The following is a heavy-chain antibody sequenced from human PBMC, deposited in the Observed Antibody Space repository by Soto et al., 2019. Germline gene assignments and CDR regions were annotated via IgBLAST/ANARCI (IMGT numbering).Heavy chain of an antibody. CDR1: GYTFTMYG. D-gene: IGHD6-13*01. CDR3: ARSPYTNSWYYFDY. V-gene: IGHV1-18*01. Sequence: QVQLVQSGAEVKKPGASVKVSCKTSGYTFTMYGISWVRQAPEQGLEWMGWISTYNGNTNSAQKFQGRVTMTTGTSTSTAYMELRSLRSDDTAVYYCARSPYTNSWYYFDYWGQGTLVTVSS. CDR2: ISTYNGNT. J-gene: IGHJ4*02.